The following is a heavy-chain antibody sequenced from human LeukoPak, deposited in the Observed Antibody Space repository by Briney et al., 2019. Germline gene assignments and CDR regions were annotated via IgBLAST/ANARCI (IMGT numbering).Heavy chain of an antibody. D-gene: IGHD3-22*01. Sequence: ASVKVSCKASGYTFTSYGVSWVRQAPGQGLEWMGWISAYNGNTKYAQKLQGRVTMTTDISSSTAYMELRSLRSDDTAVYYCARDPPAYYYDSSDPLDYWGQGTLVTVSS. V-gene: IGHV1-18*01. CDR2: ISAYNGNT. CDR1: GYTFTSYG. CDR3: ARDPPAYYYDSSDPLDY. J-gene: IGHJ4*02.